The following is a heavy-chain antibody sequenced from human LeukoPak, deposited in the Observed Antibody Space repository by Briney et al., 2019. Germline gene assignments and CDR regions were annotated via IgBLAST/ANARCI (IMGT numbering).Heavy chain of an antibody. CDR3: ARPSSTGRTYWFDS. Sequence: GGTLRLSCAASGFTFSNYAMVWVRQAPGKGLEWVAVTSDDGSDSNYADSVKGRFIISRDNSKNTPYLLMNSLRADDAAMYYCARPSSTGRTYWFDSFGQGTLVTVS. CDR2: TSDDGSDS. CDR1: GFTFSNYA. D-gene: IGHD2-2*01. V-gene: IGHV3-30-3*01. J-gene: IGHJ5*01.